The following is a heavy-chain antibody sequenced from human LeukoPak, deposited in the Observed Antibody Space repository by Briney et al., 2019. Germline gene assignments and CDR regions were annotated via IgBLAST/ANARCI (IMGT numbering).Heavy chain of an antibody. J-gene: IGHJ4*02. CDR1: GFTFSNYA. V-gene: IGHV3-23*01. CDR3: AKGDSSGYFSPIDS. D-gene: IGHD3-22*01. CDR2: ITNGGGNT. Sequence: QSGGSLRLSCGASGFTFSNYAISWVRQAPGKGLEWVSGITNGGGNTNYADSVKVRFTISRDNAKNTLYLQMDSLRAEDTAIYYCAKGDSSGYFSPIDSWGQGTLVTVSS.